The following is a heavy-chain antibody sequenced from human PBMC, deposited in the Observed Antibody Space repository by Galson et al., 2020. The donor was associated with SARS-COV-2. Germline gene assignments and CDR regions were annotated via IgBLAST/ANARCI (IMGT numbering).Heavy chain of an antibody. V-gene: IGHV3-74*01. J-gene: IGHJ4*02. D-gene: IGHD7-27*01. CDR3: ARGDMGNDECDY. Sequence: ALHGESLKISCAVSGFTFSSYWMHWVRQAPGKGLVWVSRIYSEGSSTSYADSVKGRFTISGDNAKNTLYLQMNSLRAEDTAVYYCARGDMGNDECDYWGQGTLVTVAS. CDR1: GFTFSSYW. CDR2: IYSEGSST.